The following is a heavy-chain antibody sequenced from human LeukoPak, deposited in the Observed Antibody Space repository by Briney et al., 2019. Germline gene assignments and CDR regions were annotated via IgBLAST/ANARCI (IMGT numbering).Heavy chain of an antibody. Sequence: GASVKVSCKASGYTFTGYYMHWVRQAPGQGLEWMGWINPNSGGTNYAQKFQGRVTMTRDTSISTAYMELSRLRSDVTAVYYCARDGGERQQLADYFDYWGQGTLVTVSS. V-gene: IGHV1-2*02. CDR2: INPNSGGT. D-gene: IGHD6-13*01. CDR1: GYTFTGYY. J-gene: IGHJ4*02. CDR3: ARDGGERQQLADYFDY.